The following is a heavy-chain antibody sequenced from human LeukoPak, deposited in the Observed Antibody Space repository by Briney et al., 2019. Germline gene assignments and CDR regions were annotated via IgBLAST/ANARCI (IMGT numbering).Heavy chain of an antibody. Sequence: SVKVSCKASGGTFSSYAISWVRQAPGQGLEWMGRITPILGIANYAQKFQGRVTITADKSTSTAYMELSSLRSEDTAVYYCARGVNWFDPWGQGTLVTVSS. V-gene: IGHV1-69*04. CDR3: ARGVNWFDP. CDR2: ITPILGIA. CDR1: GGTFSSYA. J-gene: IGHJ5*02.